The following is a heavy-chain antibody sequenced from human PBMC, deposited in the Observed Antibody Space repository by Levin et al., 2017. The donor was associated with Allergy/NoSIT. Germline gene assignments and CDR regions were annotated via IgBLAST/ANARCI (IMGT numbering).Heavy chain of an antibody. CDR3: ATGAGGRGEYYYYGMDV. CDR2: ISFDGTDQ. J-gene: IGHJ6*02. Sequence: RTGGSLRLSCAGSGLTFSNFPVHWVRQAPGKGLEWVAVISFDGTDQYYADAVKGRFTVSRDNSKKTVLLQMSILRAEDTAVYFCATGAGGRGEYYYYGMDVWGLGTTVTVSS. V-gene: IGHV3-30-3*01. CDR1: GLTFSNFP. D-gene: IGHD3-10*01.